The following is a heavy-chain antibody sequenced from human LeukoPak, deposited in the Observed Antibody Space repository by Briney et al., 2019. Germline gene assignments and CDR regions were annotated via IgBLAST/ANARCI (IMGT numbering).Heavy chain of an antibody. Sequence: SETLSLTCTVSGGSIRSGDYYWSWIRQPPGKGLEWIGYIYYSGSTNYNPSLKSRVTISIYTSKNQFSLKLSSVTAADTAVYYYARETYSGSQRGFDYWGQGTLLTVSS. CDR1: GGSIRSGDYY. CDR2: IYYSGST. J-gene: IGHJ4*02. D-gene: IGHD1-26*01. CDR3: ARETYSGSQRGFDY. V-gene: IGHV4-30-4*01.